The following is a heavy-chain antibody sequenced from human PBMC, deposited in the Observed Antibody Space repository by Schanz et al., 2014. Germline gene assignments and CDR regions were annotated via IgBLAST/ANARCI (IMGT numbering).Heavy chain of an antibody. J-gene: IGHJ4*02. CDR2: INPSGGST. CDR3: AKSKSQLPLFDY. V-gene: IGHV1-46*01. D-gene: IGHD2-21*01. Sequence: QVQLLQSGAEVKKPGASMKVSCKASGYTFTTYYMLWVRQAPGQGLEWMGIINPSGGSTRYGQKFQGRITVPTDTSTSTVYLELSSLRSDDTAVYYCAKSKSQLPLFDYWGQGTLVAVSS. CDR1: GYTFTTYY.